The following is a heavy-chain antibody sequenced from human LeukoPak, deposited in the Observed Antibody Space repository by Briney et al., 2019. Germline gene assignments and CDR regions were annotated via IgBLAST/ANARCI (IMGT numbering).Heavy chain of an antibody. CDR2: IFYSGST. V-gene: IGHV4-59*08. J-gene: IGHJ4*02. Sequence: SETLSLTCTVSGGSISPYYWSWIRQPPGKGLEWIGYIFYSGSTNYNPSLRGRVTISVDTSKNQFSLQLSSVTASDTAVYYCGRQQYSSGWTYYFDYWGQGTLVTVSS. CDR1: GGSISPYY. CDR3: GRQQYSSGWTYYFDY. D-gene: IGHD6-19*01.